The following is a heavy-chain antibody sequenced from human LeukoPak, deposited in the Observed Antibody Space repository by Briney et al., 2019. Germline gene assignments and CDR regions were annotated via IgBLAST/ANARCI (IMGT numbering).Heavy chain of an antibody. D-gene: IGHD2-15*01. J-gene: IGHJ4*02. V-gene: IGHV3-53*01. CDR2: IYKDGST. CDR3: ARGYCSGRSCYMWYTDY. CDR1: GFAVSNNY. Sequence: GGSLRLSCAASGFAVSNNYMTWVRQAPGKGLEWVSVIYKDGSTYYADSVKGRFTISRDNSKNTVYLQMNSLRAEDTAVYYCARGYCSGRSCYMWYTDYWGQGTLVTVSS.